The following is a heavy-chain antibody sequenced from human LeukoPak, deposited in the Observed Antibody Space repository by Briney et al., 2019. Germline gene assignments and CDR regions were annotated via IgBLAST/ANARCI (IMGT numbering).Heavy chain of an antibody. CDR3: ARVHLTYYYDTSALDY. D-gene: IGHD3-22*01. CDR2: ISAYSGNT. Sequence: GASVKVSCKASGYTFTNYGINWVRQAPGQGLEWMGWISAYSGNTNYAQRLQGRVTMTTDTSTSTAYMELRSLRSDDTAVYYCARVHLTYYYDTSALDYWGQGTLVTVSS. CDR1: GYTFTNYG. V-gene: IGHV1-18*01. J-gene: IGHJ4*02.